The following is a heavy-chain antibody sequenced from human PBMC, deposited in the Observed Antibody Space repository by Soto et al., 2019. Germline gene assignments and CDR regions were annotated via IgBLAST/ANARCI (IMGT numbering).Heavy chain of an antibody. CDR1: GDSVSNNIAA. J-gene: IGHJ4*02. Sequence: SQTLSLTCAISGDSVSNNIAAWNWIRQSPSRGLEWLGRTYYRSKWYYDYAVSVKSRITLNPDTSKNQFSLQLNSVTPEDTAVYYCARIAWEVPAIWGQGTLVTVSS. D-gene: IGHD2-2*01. V-gene: IGHV6-1*01. CDR2: TYYRSKWYY. CDR3: ARIAWEVPAI.